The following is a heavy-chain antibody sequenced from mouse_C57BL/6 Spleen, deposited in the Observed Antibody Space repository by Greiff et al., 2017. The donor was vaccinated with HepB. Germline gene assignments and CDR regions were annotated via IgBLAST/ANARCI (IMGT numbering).Heavy chain of an antibody. CDR1: GFSLTSYG. CDR2: IWSDGST. D-gene: IGHD2-5*01. Sequence: VMLVESGPGLVAPSQSLSITCTVSGFSLTSYGVHWVRQPPGKGLEWLVVIWSDGSTNYNSALKSRLSIIKDNSKSQVFLKMNSHQTDDTAMYYCARHEASNYPFAYWGQGTLVTVSA. V-gene: IGHV2-6-1*01. CDR3: ARHEASNYPFAY. J-gene: IGHJ3*01.